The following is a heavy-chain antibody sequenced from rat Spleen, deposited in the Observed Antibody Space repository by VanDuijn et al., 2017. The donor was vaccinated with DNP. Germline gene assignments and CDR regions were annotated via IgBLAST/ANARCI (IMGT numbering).Heavy chain of an antibody. CDR1: GFNFNDYW. CDR2: INKDSSRI. Sequence: EVKLVESGGGLVQPGRSLKLSCAASGFNFNDYWMGWVRQAPGKGLEWIGEINKDSSRIKYNPSLKEKFNISRDNAQNTLYLQMDNLRSEDTATYFCATYYGFNSYFFDYWGQGVMVTVSS. V-gene: IGHV4-2*01. CDR3: ATYYGFNSYFFDY. J-gene: IGHJ2*01. D-gene: IGHD1-9*01.